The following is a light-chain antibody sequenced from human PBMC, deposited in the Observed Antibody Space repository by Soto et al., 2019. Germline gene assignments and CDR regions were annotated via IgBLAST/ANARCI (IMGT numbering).Light chain of an antibody. V-gene: IGKV3D-15*01. Sequence: EIVMTQSPVILSVSPGERATLSCRASQNININLAWYQQRPGQAPRVLIYGASSRASGIPDRFSGSGSGTDFTLTINRLEPDDFAFYYCHQYKDWPPLTFGGGTRVDMK. CDR1: QNININ. CDR3: HQYKDWPPLT. CDR2: GAS. J-gene: IGKJ4*01.